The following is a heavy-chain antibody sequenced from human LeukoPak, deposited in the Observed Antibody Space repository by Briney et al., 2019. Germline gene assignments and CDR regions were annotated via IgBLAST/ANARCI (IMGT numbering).Heavy chain of an antibody. Sequence: GGSLRFSCAVSGFNFDDYAMPWVRQAPGRGLEWVSGINWKTGNGIYANSVKGRFTISRDNAKNSLYLQMSSLRAEDTALYYCTRRAARWQFDLWGRGTLLTVSS. D-gene: IGHD5-24*01. J-gene: IGHJ2*01. V-gene: IGHV3-9*01. CDR3: TRRAARWQFDL. CDR1: GFNFDDYA. CDR2: INWKTGNG.